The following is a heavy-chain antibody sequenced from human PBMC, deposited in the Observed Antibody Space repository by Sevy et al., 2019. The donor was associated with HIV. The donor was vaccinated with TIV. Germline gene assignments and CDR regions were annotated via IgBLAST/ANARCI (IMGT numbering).Heavy chain of an antibody. D-gene: IGHD3-16*01. V-gene: IGHV4-39*01. J-gene: IGHJ5*02. CDR3: ARHQFFTYGCPNWFDP. CDR2: IYYSGST. CDR1: GGSISSSSYY. Sequence: SETLSLTCTVSGGSISSSSYYWGWIRQPPGKGLEWIGSIYYSGSTYYNPSLKSRVTISVDTSKNQFSLKLSSVTAADTAVYYCARHQFFTYGCPNWFDPWGQGTLVTVSS.